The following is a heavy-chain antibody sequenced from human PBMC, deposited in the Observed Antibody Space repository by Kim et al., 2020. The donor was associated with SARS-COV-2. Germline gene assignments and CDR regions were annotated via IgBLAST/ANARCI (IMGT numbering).Heavy chain of an antibody. Sequence: GGSLRLSCAASGFTFSSYGMHWVRQAPGKGLEWVAVISYDGSNKYYADSVKGRFTISRDNSKNTLYLQMNSLRAEDTAVYYCARTYYDFWSGNYYYGMDVWGQGTTVTVSS. CDR2: ISYDGSNK. D-gene: IGHD3-3*01. CDR1: GFTFSSYG. CDR3: ARTYYDFWSGNYYYGMDV. J-gene: IGHJ6*02. V-gene: IGHV3-30*03.